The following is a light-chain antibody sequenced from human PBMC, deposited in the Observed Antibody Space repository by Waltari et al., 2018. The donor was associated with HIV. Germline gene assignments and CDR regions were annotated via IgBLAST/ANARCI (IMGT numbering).Light chain of an antibody. CDR3: SSDTTRSTPDPNWV. J-gene: IGLJ3*02. V-gene: IGLV2-14*01. CDR1: SSDVGGYNY. Sequence: QSALTQPASVSGSPGQSITISCTGTSSDVGGYNYVSWYQQHPGKAPKLMIFEVSNRPSGVSNRFSGSKSVNTASLTISGLQAEEEADYYCSSDTTRSTPDPNWVFGGGTKLTVL. CDR2: EVS.